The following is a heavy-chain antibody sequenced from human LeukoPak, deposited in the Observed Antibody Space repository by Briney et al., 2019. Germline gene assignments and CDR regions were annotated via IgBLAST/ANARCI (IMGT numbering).Heavy chain of an antibody. CDR1: GFTFTNYA. J-gene: IGHJ4*02. D-gene: IGHD6-19*01. Sequence: PGGSLRLSCAASGFTFTNYAMHWVRQAPGKGLECVAFIPYDGSDKYYADSVKGRFTISRDNSKNTLSLQMNSLRADDTAVYYCAKDWSASSGWFLDYWGQGTLVTVSS. CDR2: IPYDGSDK. CDR3: AKDWSASSGWFLDY. V-gene: IGHV3-30*02.